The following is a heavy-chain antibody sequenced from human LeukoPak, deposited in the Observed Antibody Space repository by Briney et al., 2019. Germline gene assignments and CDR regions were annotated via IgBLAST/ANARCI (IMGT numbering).Heavy chain of an antibody. CDR3: AKMGGIAY. J-gene: IGHJ4*02. D-gene: IGHD2-15*01. Sequence: GGSLRLSCAASGITFSSYAMSWVRQAPGKGLEWVSTISGSSASIYYADSVKGRFTISRDNSKNTLYLQMSSLRAEDTAVYYCAKMGGIAYWARGTLVTFSS. CDR2: ISGSSASI. CDR1: GITFSSYA. V-gene: IGHV3-23*01.